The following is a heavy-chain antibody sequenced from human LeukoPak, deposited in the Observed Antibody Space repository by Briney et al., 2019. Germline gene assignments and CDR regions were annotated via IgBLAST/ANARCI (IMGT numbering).Heavy chain of an antibody. Sequence: SETLSLTCTVSGGSISSSSYYWGWIRQPPGKGLEWIGSIYYSGSSYYNPSLKSRVTISVDTSKNQFSPKLSSVTAADTAVYYCARVHIAAAIFFEKDYYYYMDVWGKGTTVTVSS. CDR3: ARVHIAAAIFFEKDYYYYMDV. CDR1: GGSISSSSYY. J-gene: IGHJ6*03. D-gene: IGHD6-13*01. CDR2: IYYSGSS. V-gene: IGHV4-39*07.